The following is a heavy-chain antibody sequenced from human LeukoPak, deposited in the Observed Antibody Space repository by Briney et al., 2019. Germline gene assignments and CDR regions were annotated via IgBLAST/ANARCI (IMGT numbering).Heavy chain of an antibody. J-gene: IGHJ4*02. CDR1: GGSISSGDYY. D-gene: IGHD3-10*01. CDR2: IYYSGST. Sequence: SETLSLTCTVSGGSISSGDYYWSWIRQPPGKGLEWIGYIYYSGSTYYNPSLKSRVTISVDTSKNQFSLKLSSVTAADTAVYYCARFSIHYYYGSGVYFDYWGQGTLVTVSS. CDR3: ARFSIHYYYGSGVYFDY. V-gene: IGHV4-30-4*01.